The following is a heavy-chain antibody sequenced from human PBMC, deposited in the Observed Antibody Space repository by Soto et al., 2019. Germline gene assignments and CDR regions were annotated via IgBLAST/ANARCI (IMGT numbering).Heavy chain of an antibody. CDR2: ISGSGGST. Sequence: HPGGSLRLSCAASGFTFSSYAMSWVRQAPGKGLEWVSAISGSGGSTYYADSVKGRFTISRDNSKNTLYLQMNSLRAEDTAVYYCANYYDSSGYEPFDYWGQGTLVTVSS. CDR3: ANYYDSSGYEPFDY. J-gene: IGHJ4*02. D-gene: IGHD3-22*01. CDR1: GFTFSSYA. V-gene: IGHV3-23*01.